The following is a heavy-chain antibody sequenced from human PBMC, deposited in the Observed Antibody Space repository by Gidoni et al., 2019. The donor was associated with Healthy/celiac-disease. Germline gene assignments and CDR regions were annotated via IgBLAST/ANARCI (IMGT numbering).Heavy chain of an antibody. CDR3: ARLGDFWSGYGKDY. V-gene: IGHV4-39*01. D-gene: IGHD3-3*01. CDR2: IYYSGST. J-gene: IGHJ4*02. Sequence: QLQLQESGPGLVKPSETLSLPCTISGGSLSSISYYWGWIRPPPGKGLEWSGMIYYSGSTYYNPSLKSRVTIYVDTSKNQFSLKLSSVTAADTAVYYCARLGDFWSGYGKDYWGQGTLVTVSS. CDR1: GGSLSSISYY.